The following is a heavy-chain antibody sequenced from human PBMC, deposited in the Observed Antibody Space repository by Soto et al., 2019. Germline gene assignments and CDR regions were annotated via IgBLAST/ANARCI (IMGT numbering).Heavy chain of an antibody. CDR2: INSDGSTT. J-gene: IGHJ3*02. D-gene: IGHD5-12*01. CDR1: GFTFSSYW. V-gene: IGHV3-74*01. CDR3: ARDDRRATFDI. Sequence: PGGSLRLSCAASGFTFSSYWIHWVRQAPGKGLAWVSHINSDGSTTTYADSVKGRFTISRDNAKNTLYLQMNSLRAEDTAVYYCARDDRRATFDIWGQGTTVTVSS.